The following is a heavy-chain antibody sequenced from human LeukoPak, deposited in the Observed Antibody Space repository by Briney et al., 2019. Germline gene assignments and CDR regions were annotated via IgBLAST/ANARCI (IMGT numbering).Heavy chain of an antibody. CDR2: IHPEGNEK. Sequence: PGGSLRLSCAVSGVRFTNIWMSWVRQAPGRGLEWVANIHPEGNEKDHVESVKGRFTISRDNTKKLLFLQMNGLRVDDTAVYYCARGDAFSGDHWGQGTLVTVSS. V-gene: IGHV3-7*04. CDR1: GVRFTNIW. J-gene: IGHJ4*02. CDR3: ARGDAFSGDH.